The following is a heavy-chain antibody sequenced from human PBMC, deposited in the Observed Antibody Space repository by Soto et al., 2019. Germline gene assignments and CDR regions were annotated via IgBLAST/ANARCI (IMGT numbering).Heavy chain of an antibody. CDR1: GYTFTSYR. CDR3: ARALSAGVTAY. V-gene: IGHV1-18*01. D-gene: IGHD3-10*01. CDR2: ISAYNGNT. Sequence: QVQLVQSGAEVKKPGASVKVSCKASGYTFTSYRITWVRQTPGQGLEWMGWISAYNGNTHFAQKFQGRVTMTTDTSATTAYMELSSLRSDDTAMYYCARALSAGVTAYWGQGTLVTVSS. J-gene: IGHJ4*02.